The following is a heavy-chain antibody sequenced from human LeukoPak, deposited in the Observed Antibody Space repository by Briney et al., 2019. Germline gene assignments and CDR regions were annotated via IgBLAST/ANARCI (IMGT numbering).Heavy chain of an antibody. J-gene: IGHJ4*02. CDR1: GYTFTAYY. V-gene: IGHV1-2*02. D-gene: IGHD6-19*01. CDR2: IKPDSGSS. Sequence: ASVKVSCKASGYTFTAYYIHWLRQAPGQEPEWMGWIKPDSGSSHYAQKFQGRVTMTRDTSSSSAYMDLTRLKSGDTAVYYCARARVPIAVAGLYYFDYWGQGALVTVSS. CDR3: ARARVPIAVAGLYYFDY.